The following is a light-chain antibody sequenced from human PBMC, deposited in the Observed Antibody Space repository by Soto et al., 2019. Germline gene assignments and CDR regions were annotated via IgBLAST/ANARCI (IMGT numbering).Light chain of an antibody. CDR3: QQSYRTPPKIT. CDR1: QSLSSY. J-gene: IGKJ3*01. V-gene: IGKV1-39*01. Sequence: DIQMTQSPSSLSASVGDRVTITCRASQSLSSYLNWYQQKPGKAPKLLIYAASSLQSGVPSRFSVSGSGTDFNLTISSLQPEDFATYYCQQSYRTPPKITFGPGTKVDIK. CDR2: AAS.